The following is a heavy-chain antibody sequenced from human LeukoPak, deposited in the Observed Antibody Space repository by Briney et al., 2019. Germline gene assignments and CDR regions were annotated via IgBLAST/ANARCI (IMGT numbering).Heavy chain of an antibody. J-gene: IGHJ4*02. D-gene: IGHD5-18*01. V-gene: IGHV4-39*07. CDR3: ARDRMGTDLVPIDY. Sequence: KSSETLSLTCTVSGGSITSSSCCWGWIRQPPGKGLEWIGTIYYSGSTYYNPSLKSRVTISLDISKNQFSLKLRSVTAADTAVYYCARDRMGTDLVPIDYWGLGTLVTVSS. CDR2: IYYSGST. CDR1: GGSITSSSCC.